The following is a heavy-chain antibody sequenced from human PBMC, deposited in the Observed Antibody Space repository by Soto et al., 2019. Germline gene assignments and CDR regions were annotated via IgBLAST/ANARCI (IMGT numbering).Heavy chain of an antibody. CDR1: GGSISSGGYY. J-gene: IGHJ4*02. D-gene: IGHD6-13*01. CDR2: IYYSGST. Sequence: QVQLQESGPGLVKPSQTLSLTCTVSGGSISSGGYYWSWIRQHPGKGLEWIGYIYYSGSTYYNPSLKSRVTISVDTSKNRFSLKLSSVTAADTAVYYCARAGPGRSSWSHYFDYWGQGTLVTVSS. CDR3: ARAGPGRSSWSHYFDY. V-gene: IGHV4-31*03.